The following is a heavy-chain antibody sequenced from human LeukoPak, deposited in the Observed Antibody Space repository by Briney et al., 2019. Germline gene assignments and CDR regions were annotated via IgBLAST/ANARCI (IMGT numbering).Heavy chain of an antibody. V-gene: IGHV4-39*01. D-gene: IGHD3-3*01. CDR2: IYYSRST. CDR1: GGSISSSSYY. CDR3: ARRFLEWAFDI. J-gene: IGHJ3*02. Sequence: NPSETLSLTCTVSGGSISSSSYYWGWIRQPPGKGLEWIGSIYYSRSTYYNPSLKSRVTISVDTSKNQFSLKLSSVTAADTAVYYCARRFLEWAFDIWGQGTMVTVSS.